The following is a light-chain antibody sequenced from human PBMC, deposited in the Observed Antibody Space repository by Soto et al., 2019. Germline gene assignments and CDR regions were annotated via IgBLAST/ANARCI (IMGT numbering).Light chain of an antibody. V-gene: IGLV1-51*01. J-gene: IGLJ2*01. Sequence: QSVLTQPASLSAPLGEKVTISCSGRGSNIGRNYVSWYRQFPGTAPQLLIYDDSKRHSGVPDRLSGSRYGTSASLAIAGLQPGDEAVYYCGTWDESLGAGVFGGGTQLTVL. CDR1: GSNIGRNY. CDR3: GTWDESLGAGV. CDR2: DDS.